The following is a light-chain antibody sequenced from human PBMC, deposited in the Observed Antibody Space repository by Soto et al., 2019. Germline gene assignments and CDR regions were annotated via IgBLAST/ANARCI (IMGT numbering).Light chain of an antibody. CDR1: SSDVGAYDY. CDR3: CSYAGSYTYV. CDR2: KVS. Sequence: QSALTQAASVSGSPGQSITISCTGTSSDVGAYDYVTWYQQHPGKAPKVMIYKVSNRPSGVSNRFSGSKSGNTASLTISGLQAEDEADYYCCSYAGSYTYVFGTGTKVTVL. J-gene: IGLJ1*01. V-gene: IGLV2-14*01.